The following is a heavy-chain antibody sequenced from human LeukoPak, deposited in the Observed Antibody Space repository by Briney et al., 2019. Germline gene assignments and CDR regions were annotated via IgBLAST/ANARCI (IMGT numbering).Heavy chain of an antibody. V-gene: IGHV1-69*04. Sequence: SVKVSCQASGGTFSSYAISWVRQAPGQGLEWMGRIIPILGIANYAQKFQGRVTITADKSTSTAYMELSSLRSEDTAVYYCARASMVPGDAFDIWGQGTMVTVSS. CDR3: ARASMVPGDAFDI. D-gene: IGHD3-10*01. J-gene: IGHJ3*02. CDR2: IIPILGIA. CDR1: GGTFSSYA.